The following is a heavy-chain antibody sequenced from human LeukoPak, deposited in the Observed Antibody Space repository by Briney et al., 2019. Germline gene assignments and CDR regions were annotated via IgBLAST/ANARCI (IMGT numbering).Heavy chain of an antibody. CDR2: IYYSGST. CDR1: GGSISSYY. CDR3: AAQDGYITPYFDY. D-gene: IGHD5-24*01. J-gene: IGHJ4*02. Sequence: PSETLFLTCTVSGGSISSYYWSWIRQPPGKGLEWIGYIYYSGSTNYNPSLKSRVTISVDTSKNQFSLKLSSVTAADTAVYYCAAQDGYITPYFDYWGQGTLVTVSS. V-gene: IGHV4-59*01.